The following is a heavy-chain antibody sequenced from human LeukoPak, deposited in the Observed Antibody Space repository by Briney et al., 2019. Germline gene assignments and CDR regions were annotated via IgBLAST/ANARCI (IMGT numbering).Heavy chain of an antibody. Sequence: SQTLSLTCTVSGGSISSGGYYWSWIRQHPGKGLEWIGYIYYSGSTYYNPSLKSRVTISVDTSKNQFSLKLSSVTAADTAVYYCAREGLKSSLRPMDVWGQGTTVTVSS. J-gene: IGHJ6*02. CDR2: IYYSGST. CDR1: GGSISSGGYY. V-gene: IGHV4-31*03. CDR3: AREGLKSSLRPMDV.